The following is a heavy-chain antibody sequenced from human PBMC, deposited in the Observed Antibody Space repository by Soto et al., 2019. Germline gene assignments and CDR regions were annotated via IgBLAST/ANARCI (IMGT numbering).Heavy chain of an antibody. D-gene: IGHD3-22*01. CDR1: GFTFSSYE. CDR3: ARVTYYYDSRGYYHWYFDL. CDR2: ISSSGSTI. V-gene: IGHV3-48*03. Sequence: EVQLVESGGGLVQPGGSLRLSCAASGFTFSSYEMNWVRQAPGKGLEWVSYISSSGSTIYYADSVKGRFTISRDNAKNSLYLQMNSLRAEDTAVYYCARVTYYYDSRGYYHWYFDLWGRGTLVTVSS. J-gene: IGHJ2*01.